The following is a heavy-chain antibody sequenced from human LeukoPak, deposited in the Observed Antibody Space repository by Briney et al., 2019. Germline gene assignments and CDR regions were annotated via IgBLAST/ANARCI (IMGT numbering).Heavy chain of an antibody. Sequence: GSLRLSCAASGFTFSDYYMSWIRQAPGKGLEWVGNIYFSGSTYYSPSVKSRITISVDTSKNQFSLRLTSVTAADTAVYYCASLSIVGATGAPNWGQGTLVTVSS. CDR2: IYFSGST. D-gene: IGHD1-26*01. CDR3: ASLSIVGATGAPN. CDR1: GFTFSDYY. J-gene: IGHJ4*02. V-gene: IGHV4-59*04.